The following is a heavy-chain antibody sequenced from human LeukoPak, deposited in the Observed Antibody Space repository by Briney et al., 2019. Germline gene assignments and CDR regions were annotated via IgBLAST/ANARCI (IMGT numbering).Heavy chain of an antibody. CDR3: ARDPYSGSYGADYYYYMDV. CDR1: GFIFSSHG. J-gene: IGHJ6*03. Sequence: GGSLRLSCAASGFIFSSHGMNWVRQAPGQGLEWVSSITSGSSHIYYADSVKGRFTISRDNAKSSLYLQMNSLRAEDTAVYYCARDPYSGSYGADYYYYMDVWGKGTTVTISS. V-gene: IGHV3-21*01. CDR2: ITSGSSHI. D-gene: IGHD1-26*01.